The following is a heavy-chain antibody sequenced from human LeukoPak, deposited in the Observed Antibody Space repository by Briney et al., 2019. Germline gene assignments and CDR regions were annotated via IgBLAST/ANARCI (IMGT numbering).Heavy chain of an antibody. Sequence: ASVKVSCKASGYSFTSFDVNWVRQATGQGLEWMGWMNPHSGHTGYAQKFQGRVTMTSDTSISTAFMELSSLGSEDTAVYYCTRGFFADGNGDYTKELDFWGQGTQVTVSS. CDR3: TRGFFADGNGDYTKELDF. D-gene: IGHD2-21*02. CDR1: GYSFTSFD. V-gene: IGHV1-8*02. J-gene: IGHJ4*02. CDR2: MNPHSGHT.